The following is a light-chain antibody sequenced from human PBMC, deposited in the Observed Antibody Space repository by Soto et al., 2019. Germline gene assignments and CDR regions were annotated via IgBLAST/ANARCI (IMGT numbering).Light chain of an antibody. CDR1: QSISSY. V-gene: IGKV1-39*01. CDR3: QQSYSTPRT. CDR2: AAS. J-gene: IGKJ1*01. Sequence: DIQMTQSPSSLSASVGDRVTITCRASQSISSYLNWYQQKPGKAPKLLIDAASSLQSGVPSRFSGSGSGTDFTLNISSLQHEDFATYYCQQSYSTPRTFGEGTKVEIK.